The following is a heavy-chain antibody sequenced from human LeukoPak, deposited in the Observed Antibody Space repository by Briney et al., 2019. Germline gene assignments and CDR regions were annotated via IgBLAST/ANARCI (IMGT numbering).Heavy chain of an antibody. CDR3: ARHGRGVGNGAFDI. CDR1: GGSISSYY. D-gene: IGHD1-1*01. Sequence: SETLSLTCTVSGGSISSYYWSWIRQPPGKGLEWIGYIYTSGSTNYNPSLKSRVTISVDTSKNQFSLKLSSVTAADTAVYYCARHGRGVGNGAFDIWGQGTMVTVSS. J-gene: IGHJ3*02. V-gene: IGHV4-4*09. CDR2: IYTSGST.